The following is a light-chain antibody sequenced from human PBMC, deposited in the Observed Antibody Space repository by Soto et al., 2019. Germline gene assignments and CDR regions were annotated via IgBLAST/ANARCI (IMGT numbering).Light chain of an antibody. Sequence: DIQMTQSPSSLSASVGDRVTITCRASQSISSYLNWYQHKPGKAPRLLIYAASSLQSGVPSRFSGSGSGTDCTLSISSLQPDDSAAYYCLLSYCTPLHFGQGTKLEIK. CDR2: AAS. J-gene: IGKJ2*01. CDR3: LLSYCTPLH. CDR1: QSISSY. V-gene: IGKV1-39*01.